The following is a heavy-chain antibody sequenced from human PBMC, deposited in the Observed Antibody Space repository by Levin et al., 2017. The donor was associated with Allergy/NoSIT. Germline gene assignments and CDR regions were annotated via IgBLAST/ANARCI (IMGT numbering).Heavy chain of an antibody. J-gene: IGHJ4*02. CDR2: ISGSGGST. V-gene: IGHV3-23*01. D-gene: IGHD6-6*01. CDR3: AKVGLMAAAPPLDY. CDR1: GFTFSDYY. Sequence: LSLTCAASGFTFSDYYMSWIRQAPGKGLAWVSAISGSGGSTYYADSVKGRFTISRDNSKNTLYLQMNSLRAEDTAVYYCAKVGLMAAAPPLDYWGQGTLVTVSS.